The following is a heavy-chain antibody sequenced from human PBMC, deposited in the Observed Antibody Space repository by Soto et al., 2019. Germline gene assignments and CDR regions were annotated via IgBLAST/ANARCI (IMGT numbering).Heavy chain of an antibody. CDR2: IYYSGST. V-gene: IGHV4-59*01. Sequence: PSETLSLTCTVSGGSISSYYWSWIRQPPGKGLEWIGYIYYSGSTNYNPSLKSRVTISVDTSKNQFSLKLSSVTAADTAVYYCARTDGGYFDYWGQGTLVTVSS. CDR1: GGSISSYY. D-gene: IGHD3-16*01. CDR3: ARTDGGYFDY. J-gene: IGHJ4*02.